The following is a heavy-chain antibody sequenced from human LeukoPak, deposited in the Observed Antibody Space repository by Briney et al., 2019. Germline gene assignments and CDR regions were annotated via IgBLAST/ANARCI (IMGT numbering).Heavy chain of an antibody. CDR2: IYYSGST. CDR1: GGSISSGDYY. J-gene: IGHJ6*03. CDR3: AREASQKGAHYMDV. D-gene: IGHD3-16*01. V-gene: IGHV4-61*08. Sequence: SETLSLTCVVSGGSISSGDYYWSWIRQPPGKGLEWTGYIYYSGSTNYNPSLKSRLTISVDTSKNQFSLKLSSVTAADTAVYYCAREASQKGAHYMDVWGKGTTVTISS.